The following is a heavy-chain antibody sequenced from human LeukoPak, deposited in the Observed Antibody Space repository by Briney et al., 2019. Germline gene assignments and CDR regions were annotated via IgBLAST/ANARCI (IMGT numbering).Heavy chain of an antibody. Sequence: PSETLSLTCTVSGYSISSGYYWGWIRQPSGKGLEWIGSIYHSGSTYYNPSLKSRVTISVDTSKNQFSLKLSSVTAADTAVYYCAREFTTARPWGYWGQGTLVTVSS. CDR3: AREFTTARPWGY. J-gene: IGHJ4*02. V-gene: IGHV4-38-2*02. CDR2: IYHSGST. CDR1: GYSISSGYY. D-gene: IGHD6-6*01.